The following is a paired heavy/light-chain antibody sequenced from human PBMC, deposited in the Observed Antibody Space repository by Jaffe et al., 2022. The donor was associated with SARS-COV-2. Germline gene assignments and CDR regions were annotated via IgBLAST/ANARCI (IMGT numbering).Heavy chain of an antibody. D-gene: IGHD3-22*01. J-gene: IGHJ5*02. CDR1: GFTFSSYV. CDR3: ASHYFETLNWFHP. V-gene: IGHV3-23*01. Sequence: EVQLLESGGGLIQPGGSLRLSCAASGFTFSSYVMSWIRQAPGKGLEWVSAISGSSDNTFYADSVKGRFIISRDNSKNTLYLQMNSLSAEDTAVYYCASHYFETLNWFHPWGQGTLVTVSS. CDR2: ISGSSDNT.
Light chain of an antibody. J-gene: IGKJ3*01. Sequence: DIQLTQSPSFLSASVGDRVTITCRASQDIRSYLAWYQQRPGKAPNLLIYAASTVHSGVPSRFSGSGSGTEFTLTISSLQPEDFATYYCQQLNTYLFTFGPGTKVDFK. CDR1: QDIRSY. CDR3: QQLNTYLFT. CDR2: AAS. V-gene: IGKV1-9*01.